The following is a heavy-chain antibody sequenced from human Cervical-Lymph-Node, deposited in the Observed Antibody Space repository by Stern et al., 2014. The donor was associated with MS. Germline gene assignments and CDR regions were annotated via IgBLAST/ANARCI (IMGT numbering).Heavy chain of an antibody. D-gene: IGHD1-26*01. CDR3: AKERRGYYAEA. CDR1: GFPFSHYA. Sequence: VQLVESGGGVVQPGRSLRLSCEASGFPFSHYAMHWVRQAPGKGLEWVALITYDGRYQYYTDSVKGRFTISRDSSKNTLYLQMNSLRVEDTAVYFCAKERRGYYAEAWGQGTLVTVSS. J-gene: IGHJ5*02. CDR2: ITYDGRYQ. V-gene: IGHV3-30-3*02.